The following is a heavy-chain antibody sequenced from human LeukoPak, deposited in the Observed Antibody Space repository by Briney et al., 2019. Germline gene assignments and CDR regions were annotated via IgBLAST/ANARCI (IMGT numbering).Heavy chain of an antibody. J-gene: IGHJ6*02. Sequence: ASVKVSCKASGYTFTDYYVHWVRQAPGQGLEWMGIINPSGGKTNNAQQFQGRVTMTRDTSTSTVYMQLSSLRSEDTAVYYCARDLAIAAAPYGMDVWGQGTTVTVSS. V-gene: IGHV1-46*01. CDR2: INPSGGKT. CDR3: ARDLAIAAAPYGMDV. D-gene: IGHD6-13*01. CDR1: GYTFTDYY.